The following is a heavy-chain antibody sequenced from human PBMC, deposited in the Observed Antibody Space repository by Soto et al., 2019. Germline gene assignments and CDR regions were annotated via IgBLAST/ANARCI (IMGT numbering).Heavy chain of an antibody. Sequence: GWSLRLSCSASGFTFSSYAMSWVRQAPGKGLEWVSAISGSGGSTYYADSVKGRFTISRDNSKNTLYLQMNSLRAEDTAVYYCAKVGSSWAAEYFHHLGQGTLVPVSS. D-gene: IGHD6-13*01. CDR2: ISGSGGST. J-gene: IGHJ1*01. CDR3: AKVGSSWAAEYFHH. CDR1: GFTFSSYA. V-gene: IGHV3-23*01.